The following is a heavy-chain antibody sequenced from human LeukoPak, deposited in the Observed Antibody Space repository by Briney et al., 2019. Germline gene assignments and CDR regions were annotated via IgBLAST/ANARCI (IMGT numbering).Heavy chain of an antibody. J-gene: IGHJ5*02. D-gene: IGHD5-12*01. CDR2: ISAYNGNT. V-gene: IGHV1-18*01. CDR1: GYTFTSYG. Sequence: ASVKVSCKASGYTFTSYGISWVRQAPGQGLEWMGWISAYNGNTNYAQKLQGRVTMTTDTSTSTAYMELRSLRSDDTAVYYCARVSRVATTAAWFDPWGQGTLVTVSS. CDR3: ARVSRVATTAAWFDP.